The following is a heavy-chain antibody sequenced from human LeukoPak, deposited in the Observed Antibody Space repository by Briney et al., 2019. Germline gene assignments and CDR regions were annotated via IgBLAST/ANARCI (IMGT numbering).Heavy chain of an antibody. CDR3: ARESTTVAGTIDY. CDR2: IWYDGSNK. V-gene: IGHV3-33*01. CDR1: GFTFSSYG. J-gene: IGHJ4*02. Sequence: GRSLRLSCAASGFTFSSYGMHWVRQAPGKGLEWVAVIWYDGSNKYYADSVQGRFTISRDNSKSTLYLQMNSLRAEDTAVYYCARESTTVAGTIDYWGQGTLVTVSS. D-gene: IGHD6-19*01.